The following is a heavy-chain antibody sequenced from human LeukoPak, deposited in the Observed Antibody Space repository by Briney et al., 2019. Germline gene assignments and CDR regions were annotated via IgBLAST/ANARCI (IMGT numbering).Heavy chain of an antibody. J-gene: IGHJ6*02. CDR3: AKHLRATNTYIFFGLDV. V-gene: IGHV3-9*01. Sequence: GGSLRLSCAATGFTFKDYGMHWVRQPPGKGLEWVSGINWNGGGTDYADSVKGRFTISRGNAKNSLYLQMTSLRPEDTALYYCAKHLRATNTYIFFGLDVWGQGTTVTVSS. D-gene: IGHD1-26*01. CDR2: INWNGGGT. CDR1: GFTFKDYG.